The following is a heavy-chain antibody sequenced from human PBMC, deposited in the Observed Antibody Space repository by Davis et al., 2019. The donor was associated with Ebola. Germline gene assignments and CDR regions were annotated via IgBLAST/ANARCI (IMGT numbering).Heavy chain of an antibody. J-gene: IGHJ5*02. CDR2: INHSGRT. CDR1: AGSSSGYY. D-gene: IGHD3-22*01. CDR3: AREGRSGYSNWFDP. V-gene: IGHV4-34*01. Sequence: MPSETLSLTCAVYAGSSSGYYWRRTRQPPGQGLEWIGAINHSGRTNYNPSLKSRVTISVDTSKNQFSLKMSSVTAADTAVYYCAREGRSGYSNWFDPWGQGTLVTVSS.